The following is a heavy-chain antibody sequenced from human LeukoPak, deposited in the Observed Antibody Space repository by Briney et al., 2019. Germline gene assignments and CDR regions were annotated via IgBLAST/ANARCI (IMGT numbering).Heavy chain of an antibody. D-gene: IGHD3-3*01. CDR2: IETSGST. CDR3: ARIVPISITTYGTNWFDP. J-gene: IGHJ5*02. V-gene: IGHV4-4*07. Sequence: PSETLSLTCTVSGGSISSYYWTWIRQPAGKGLEWIGRIETSGSTKYNPSLKSRVSMSVETSKNQFSLKLSSVTAADTAVYYCARIVPISITTYGTNWFDPWGQGTLVTVSS. CDR1: GGSISSYY.